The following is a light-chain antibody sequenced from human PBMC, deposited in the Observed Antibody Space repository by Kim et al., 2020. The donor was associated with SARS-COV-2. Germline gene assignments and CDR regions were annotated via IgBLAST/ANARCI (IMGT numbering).Light chain of an antibody. CDR1: QSISSW. V-gene: IGKV1-5*03. CDR2: KAS. Sequence: DIQMTQSPSTLSASVGDRVTITCRASQSISSWLAWYQQKPGKAPKLLIYKASSLKSGVPSRFRGSGSGTEFTLTISSLQPDDFATYYCQQYNSYSFTFGPGTKVDIK. CDR3: QQYNSYSFT. J-gene: IGKJ3*01.